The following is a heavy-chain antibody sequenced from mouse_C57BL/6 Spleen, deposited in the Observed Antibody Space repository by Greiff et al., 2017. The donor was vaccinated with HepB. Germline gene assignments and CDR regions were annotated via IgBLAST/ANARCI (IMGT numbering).Heavy chain of an antibody. V-gene: IGHV5-17*01. J-gene: IGHJ4*01. CDR1: GFTFSDYG. Sequence: EVHLVESGGGLVKPGGSLKLSCAASGFTFSDYGMHWVRQAPGKGLEWVAYISSGSSTIYYADTVKGRFTISRDNAKNTLFLQMTSLRSEDTAMYYCARGGYYAYAMDYWGQGTSVTVSS. CDR2: ISSGSSTI. CDR3: ARGGYYAYAMDY. D-gene: IGHD2-3*01.